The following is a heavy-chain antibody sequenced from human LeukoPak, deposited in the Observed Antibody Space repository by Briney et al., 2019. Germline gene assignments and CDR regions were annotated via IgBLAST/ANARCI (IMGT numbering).Heavy chain of an antibody. CDR3: ARVPNDYGDSHMDY. D-gene: IGHD4-17*01. J-gene: IGHJ4*02. Sequence: GGSLRLSCAASGFSFRSYEMKWVRQAPEKGLEWVSFITGSGFSYYADSVKGRFTISRDNAKNSLYLQMSSLRVEDTAIYYCARVPNDYGDSHMDYWGQGTLVTVSS. CDR2: ITGSGFS. V-gene: IGHV3-48*03. CDR1: GFSFRSYE.